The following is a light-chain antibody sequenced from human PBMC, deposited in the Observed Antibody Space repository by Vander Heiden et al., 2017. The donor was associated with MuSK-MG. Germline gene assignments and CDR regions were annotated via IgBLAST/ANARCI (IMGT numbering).Light chain of an antibody. V-gene: IGKV3-20*01. CDR1: QSVNRDY. CDR2: GTS. Sequence: EVVLTQSPGTVSLSPGERGTLSCTASQSVNRDYLAWYQQRPGQAPRLLIYGTSNRAAGIPDRISGSGSGTDFTLTISRLEPEDTAVYYCQHDDSSLGTFGQGTKVEIK. CDR3: QHDDSSLGT. J-gene: IGKJ1*01.